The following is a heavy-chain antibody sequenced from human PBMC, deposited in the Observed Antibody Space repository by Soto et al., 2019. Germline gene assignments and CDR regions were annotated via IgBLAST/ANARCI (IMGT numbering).Heavy chain of an antibody. D-gene: IGHD3-3*01. CDR1: GGSISSYY. Sequence: SETLSLTCTVSGGSISSYYWSWIRQPPGKGLEWIGYIYYSGSTNYNPSLKSRVTISVDTSKNQFSLKLSSVTAADTAVYYCAGEILSTISNGFDAFDIWGQATMVTVSS. V-gene: IGHV4-59*12. J-gene: IGHJ3*02. CDR3: AGEILSTISNGFDAFDI. CDR2: IYYSGST.